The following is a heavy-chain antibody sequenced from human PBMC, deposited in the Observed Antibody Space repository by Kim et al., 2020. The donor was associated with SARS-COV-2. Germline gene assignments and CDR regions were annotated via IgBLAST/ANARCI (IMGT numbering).Heavy chain of an antibody. CDR2: ISYDGSNK. V-gene: IGHV3-30*18. Sequence: GGSLRHSCAASGFTFSSYGMHWVRQAPGKGLEWVAVISYDGSNKYYADSVKGRFTISRDNSKNTLYLQMNSLRAEDTAVYYCAKDLADDYGDYGPDYWGQGTLVTVSS. D-gene: IGHD4-17*01. CDR3: AKDLADDYGDYGPDY. J-gene: IGHJ4*02. CDR1: GFTFSSYG.